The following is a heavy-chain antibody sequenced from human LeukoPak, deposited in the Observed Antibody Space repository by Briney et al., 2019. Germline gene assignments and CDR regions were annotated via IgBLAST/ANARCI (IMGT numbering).Heavy chain of an antibody. Sequence: YPGGSLRLSCAASGFTFSSYSMNWVRQAPGKGLEWVSSTDSSGSYIYYADSLKGRFTISRDNAKNSLYLQVNSLRAEETAVYYCARASSRAFDYWGQGTLVTVSS. CDR1: GFTFSSYS. CDR2: TDSSGSYI. V-gene: IGHV3-21*06. CDR3: ARASSRAFDY. J-gene: IGHJ4*02.